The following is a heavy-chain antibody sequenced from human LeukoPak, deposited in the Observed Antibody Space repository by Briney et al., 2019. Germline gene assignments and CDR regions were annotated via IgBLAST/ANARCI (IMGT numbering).Heavy chain of an antibody. CDR1: GYSLTSYW. J-gene: IGHJ4*02. D-gene: IGHD3-10*01. CDR2: IYPGDSDT. CDR3: ARLLLWFGELSGFDY. Sequence: GESLKISCKGSGYSLTSYWIGWVRQMPGKGLEWMGIIYPGDSDTRYSPSFQGQVTISADKSISTAYLQWSSLKASDTAMYYCARLLLWFGELSGFDYWGQGTLVTVSS. V-gene: IGHV5-51*01.